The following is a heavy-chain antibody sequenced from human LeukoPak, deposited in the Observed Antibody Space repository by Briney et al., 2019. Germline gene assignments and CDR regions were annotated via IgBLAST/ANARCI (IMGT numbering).Heavy chain of an antibody. CDR1: GYTFTGYY. J-gene: IGHJ5*02. Sequence: ASVKVSCKASGYTFTGYYMHWVRQAPGQGLEWMGWINPNSGGTNYAQKLQGRVTMTTDTSTSTAYMELRSLRSDDTAVYYCARTSIAAAYKLNWFDPWGQGTLVTVSS. CDR3: ARTSIAAAYKLNWFDP. D-gene: IGHD6-13*01. CDR2: INPNSGGT. V-gene: IGHV1-2*02.